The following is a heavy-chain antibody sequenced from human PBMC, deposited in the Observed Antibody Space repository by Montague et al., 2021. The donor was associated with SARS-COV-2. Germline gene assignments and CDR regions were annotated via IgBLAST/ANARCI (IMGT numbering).Heavy chain of an antibody. CDR2: IYSGENK. Sequence: SLRLSCAASGFTVSDNYMNWVRQAPGKGLEWVSVIYSGENKYYAXFVKGRFTISRDNSKNTLYLQMNSLRADDTAMYYCARDKPGDYDGPGVFDMWGQGTMVTVSS. J-gene: IGHJ3*02. CDR1: GFTVSDNY. V-gene: IGHV3-53*01. CDR3: ARDKPGDYDGPGVFDM. D-gene: IGHD3-22*01.